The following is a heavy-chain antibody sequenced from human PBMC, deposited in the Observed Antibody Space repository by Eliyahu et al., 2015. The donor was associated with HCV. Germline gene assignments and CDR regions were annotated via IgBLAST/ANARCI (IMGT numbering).Heavy chain of an antibody. J-gene: IGHJ4*02. D-gene: IGHD3-9*01. CDR3: AHGSILTGYYAPYYFDY. Sequence: QITLKESGPTLVKPTQTLTLTCTFSGFSLXXXGVGVGWIRQPPGKALEWLALIYWNDDKRYSPSLKSRLTITKDTSKNQVVLTMTNMDPVDTATYYCAHGSILTGYYAPYYFDYWGQGTLVTVSS. CDR2: IYWNDDK. V-gene: IGHV2-5*01. CDR1: GFSLXXXGVG.